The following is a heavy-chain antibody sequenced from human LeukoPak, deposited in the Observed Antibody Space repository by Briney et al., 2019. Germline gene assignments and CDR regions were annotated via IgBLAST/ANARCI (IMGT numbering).Heavy chain of an antibody. CDR1: GFTFRSYA. CDR2: MSSDSSFI. J-gene: IGHJ6*02. V-gene: IGHV3-21*05. D-gene: IGHD5-12*01. Sequence: GGSLRLSCVASGFTFRSYAMNWVRQAPGKGLEWVSYMSSDSSFINYADSVKGRFTISRDNAKNSLLLQMDSPRADDTAVYYCARGEVATTYYYGMDVWGQGTTVTVSS. CDR3: ARGEVATTYYYGMDV.